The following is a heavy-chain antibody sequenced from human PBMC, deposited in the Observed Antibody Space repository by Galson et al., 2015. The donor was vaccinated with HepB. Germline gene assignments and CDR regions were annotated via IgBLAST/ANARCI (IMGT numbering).Heavy chain of an antibody. Sequence: ETLSLTCAVYGGSFSGYYCNWIRQAPGKGLEWIGEINHRGYTNYNPSLKSRVTISVDTSKNQVSLKLSSVTAADTAVYYCASVNGDYEDYLYFDLWGRGTLVTVSS. D-gene: IGHD4-17*01. J-gene: IGHJ2*01. CDR1: GGSFSGYY. V-gene: IGHV4-34*01. CDR2: INHRGYT. CDR3: ASVNGDYEDYLYFDL.